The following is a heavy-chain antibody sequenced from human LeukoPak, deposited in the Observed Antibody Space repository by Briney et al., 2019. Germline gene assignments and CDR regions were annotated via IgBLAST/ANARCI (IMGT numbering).Heavy chain of an antibody. CDR1: RFTLSTYW. Sequence: PGGSLRLSCAASRFTLSTYWMSWVRQAPGKGLEWVAHIKQDGSQEYYVDSVKGRFTISRDSAKNSLYLQMNSLRAEDTAVYYCARALSTVTTLDWGQGTLVTVSS. CDR3: ARALSTVTTLD. V-gene: IGHV3-7*01. J-gene: IGHJ4*02. D-gene: IGHD4-17*01. CDR2: IKQDGSQE.